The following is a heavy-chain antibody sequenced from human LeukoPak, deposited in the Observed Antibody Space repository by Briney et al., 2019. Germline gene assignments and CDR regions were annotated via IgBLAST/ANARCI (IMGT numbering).Heavy chain of an antibody. J-gene: IGHJ4*02. V-gene: IGHV1-46*01. D-gene: IGHD3-22*01. CDR3: ARDYYDSSGYYHGGH. CDR1: GGTFSSYT. Sequence: ASVKVSCKASGGTFSSYTITWVRQAPGQGLEWMGIINPSGGSTTYAQNFQGRVTMTGDTSTGTVYMELSSLRSEDTAVYYCARDYYDSSGYYHGGHWGQGTLVTVSS. CDR2: INPSGGST.